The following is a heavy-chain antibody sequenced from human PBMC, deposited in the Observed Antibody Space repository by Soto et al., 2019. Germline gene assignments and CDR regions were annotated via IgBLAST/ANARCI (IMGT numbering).Heavy chain of an antibody. J-gene: IGHJ3*01. Sequence: GGYLRLSCAASGFTFSSYAMHWVRQAPGKGLEWVAVISYDGSNKYYADSVKGRFTISRDNSKNTLYLQMNSLRAEDTAVYYCARYSTTVVTRDASHFCGQATMVT. D-gene: IGHD4-17*01. CDR3: ARYSTTVVTRDASHF. CDR2: ISYDGSNK. V-gene: IGHV3-30-3*01. CDR1: GFTFSSYA.